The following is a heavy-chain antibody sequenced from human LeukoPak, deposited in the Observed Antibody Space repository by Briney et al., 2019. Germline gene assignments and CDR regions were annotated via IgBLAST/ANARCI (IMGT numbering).Heavy chain of an antibody. CDR3: ARDRAAAGTMLPYY. CDR1: GGTFSSYA. D-gene: IGHD6-13*01. Sequence: SVKVSCKASGGTFSSYAISWVRQAPGQGLEWMGGIIPIFGTANYAQKFLGRVTITADESTSTAYMELSSLRSEDTAVYYCARDRAAAGTMLPYYWGQGTLVTVSS. J-gene: IGHJ4*02. V-gene: IGHV1-69*13. CDR2: IIPIFGTA.